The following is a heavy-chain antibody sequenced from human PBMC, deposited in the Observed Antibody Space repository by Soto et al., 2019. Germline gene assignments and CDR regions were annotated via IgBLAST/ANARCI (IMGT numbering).Heavy chain of an antibody. CDR1: GFTFSSYA. D-gene: IGHD2-21*01. CDR3: ARQKELIAIDYYFDY. Sequence: QVQLVESGGGVVQPGRSLRLSCAASGFTFSSYAMHWVRQAPGKGLEWVAVISYDGSNKYYADSVKGRFTISRDNSKNTLYLQMNSLRAEVTALYYCARQKELIAIDYYFDYWGQGTLVTVSS. J-gene: IGHJ4*02. CDR2: ISYDGSNK. V-gene: IGHV3-30-3*01.